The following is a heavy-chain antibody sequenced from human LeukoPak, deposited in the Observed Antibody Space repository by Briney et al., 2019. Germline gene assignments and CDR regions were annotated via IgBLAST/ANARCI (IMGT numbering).Heavy chain of an antibody. D-gene: IGHD7-27*01. J-gene: IGHJ6*03. V-gene: IGHV4-34*01. CDR2: INDSGST. CDR3: ARVAGDPIYYYYYMDV. CDR1: GGSFSGYY. Sequence: PSETLSLTCAVYGGSFSGYYWRWIRQSPGKGLEWIGEINDSGSTIYDPSLKSRVTISVDTSKNQISLKLTSVTAADTAVYYCARVAGDPIYYYYYMDVWGKGTTVTVSS.